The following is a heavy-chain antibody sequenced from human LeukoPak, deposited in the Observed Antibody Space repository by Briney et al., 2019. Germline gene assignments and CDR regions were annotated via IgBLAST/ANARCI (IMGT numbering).Heavy chain of an antibody. J-gene: IGHJ3*02. CDR1: GFTFSGYA. D-gene: IGHD1-26*01. Sequence: GGSLRLSCAASGFTFSGYAMSWVRQAPGRGLEWVSAISGSGGSTYYADSVKGRFTISRDNSKNTLYLQMNSLRAEDTAVYYCASPAGELDAFDIWGQGTMVTVSS. V-gene: IGHV3-23*01. CDR3: ASPAGELDAFDI. CDR2: ISGSGGST.